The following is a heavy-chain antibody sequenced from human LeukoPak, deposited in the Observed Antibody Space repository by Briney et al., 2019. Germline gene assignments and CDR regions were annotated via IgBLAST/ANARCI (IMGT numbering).Heavy chain of an antibody. CDR3: ARVGSSWYGGFDY. Sequence: SQTLSLTCTVSCVSISSGSYYWSWIRQPAGKGLEWVGRIYTSGSTNYNPSLKSRVTISVDTSKNQFSLKLSSVTAADTAVYYCARVGSSWYGGFDYWGQGTLVTVSS. D-gene: IGHD6-13*01. J-gene: IGHJ4*02. V-gene: IGHV4-61*02. CDR1: CVSISSGSYY. CDR2: IYTSGST.